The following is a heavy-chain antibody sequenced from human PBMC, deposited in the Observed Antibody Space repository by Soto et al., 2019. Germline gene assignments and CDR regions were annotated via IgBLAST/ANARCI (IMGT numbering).Heavy chain of an antibody. Sequence: EVQLVESGGGLVQPGGSLRLSCAASGFTLSGRSMHWVRQAPGKGLVWVSGIDNTGTDSTYADSVKGRFTSSRDNAKNMLFLQMNSLRVEDTAVDYCARGWFGPDVWGKGTTVTVSS. CDR1: GFTLSGRS. J-gene: IGHJ6*01. CDR2: IDNTGTDS. D-gene: IGHD3-10*01. CDR3: ARGWFGPDV. V-gene: IGHV3-74*01.